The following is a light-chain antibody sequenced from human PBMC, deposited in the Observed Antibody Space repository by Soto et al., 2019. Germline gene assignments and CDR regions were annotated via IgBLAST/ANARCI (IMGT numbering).Light chain of an antibody. CDR2: ELT. J-gene: IGLJ2*01. V-gene: IGLV2-8*01. CDR1: SSDIGGYDY. Sequence: QPVLTQPPSASGSPGQSVTISCTGTSSDIGGYDYVSWFQHHPGRAPKLMIYELTKRPSGVPDRFSGSRSGNTASLTVSGLQAEDEADYYCSSYAGSNNVIFGGGTKLTVL. CDR3: SSYAGSNNVI.